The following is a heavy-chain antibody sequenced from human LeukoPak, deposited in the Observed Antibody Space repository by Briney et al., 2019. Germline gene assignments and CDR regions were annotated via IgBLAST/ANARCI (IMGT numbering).Heavy chain of an antibody. CDR3: AKTTTGYSSGRFPGWPVDY. Sequence: GGSLRLSCAASGFTFSSYAMYWVRQAPGKGLEWVSGIFGSGGSTHYADSVKGRITISRDNSKNTVYLQMNSLRAEDTAVYYCAKTTTGYSSGRFPGWPVDYWGQGTLVTVSS. CDR2: IFGSGGST. D-gene: IGHD6-19*01. V-gene: IGHV3-23*01. CDR1: GFTFSSYA. J-gene: IGHJ4*02.